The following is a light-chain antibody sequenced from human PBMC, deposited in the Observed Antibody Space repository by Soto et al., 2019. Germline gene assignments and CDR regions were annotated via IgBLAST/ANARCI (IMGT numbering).Light chain of an antibody. CDR1: SSDVGNYNY. CDR2: EVS. CDR3: SSYAGSNNFDV. V-gene: IGLV2-8*01. Sequence: QSALTQPPSASGSPGQSVTISCTGTSSDVGNYNYVSWYQQHPGKAPKLMIHEVSKRPSGVPDRFSGSKSGNTASLTVSGLQAEDEADYYCSSYAGSNNFDVFGTGTKVTVL. J-gene: IGLJ1*01.